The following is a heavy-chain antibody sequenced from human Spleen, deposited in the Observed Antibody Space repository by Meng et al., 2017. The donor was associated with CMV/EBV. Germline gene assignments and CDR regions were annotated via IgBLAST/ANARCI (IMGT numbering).Heavy chain of an antibody. CDR2: INPGGGSM. CDR1: GYTFIDYY. Sequence: ASVKVSCKTSGYTFIDYYIQWVRQAPGQGLEWMGVINPGGGSMTYAQRFQGRVTMTYDTSAGTVYMDLSSLRSEDTAVYYCVRVVVYSDDSDYFNAFDSWGQGTLVTVSS. CDR3: VRVVVYSDDSDYFNAFDS. V-gene: IGHV1-46*01. J-gene: IGHJ4*02. D-gene: IGHD3-22*01.